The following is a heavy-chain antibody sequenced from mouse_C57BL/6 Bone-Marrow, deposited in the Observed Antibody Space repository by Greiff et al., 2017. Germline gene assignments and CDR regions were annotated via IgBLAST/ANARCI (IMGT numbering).Heavy chain of an antibody. CDR3: AREGYDYDSWFAY. V-gene: IGHV1-19*01. Sequence: VQLQQSGPVLVKPGASVKMSCKASGYTFTDYYMNWVKQSHGKSLEWIGVINPYNGGTSYNQKFKGKATLTVDKSSSTAYMELNSLTSEDSSGYYCAREGYDYDSWFAYWGQGTLVTVSA. CDR1: GYTFTDYY. J-gene: IGHJ3*01. CDR2: INPYNGGT. D-gene: IGHD2-4*01.